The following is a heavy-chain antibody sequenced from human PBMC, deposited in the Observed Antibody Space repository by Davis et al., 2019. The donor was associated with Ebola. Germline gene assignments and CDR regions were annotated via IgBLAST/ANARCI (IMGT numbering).Heavy chain of an antibody. V-gene: IGHV3-7*03. CDR1: GFTFSHYW. J-gene: IGHJ4*02. CDR2: IKQDGSEK. Sequence: GGSLRLSCAASGFTFSHYWMSWVRQAPGKGPEWVAIIKQDGSEKYYVDSVKGRFTISRDNAKNSLFMQMNSLRAEETAVYYCARLFGVIPVFDYWGQGTLVTVSS. D-gene: IGHD3-3*01. CDR3: ARLFGVIPVFDY.